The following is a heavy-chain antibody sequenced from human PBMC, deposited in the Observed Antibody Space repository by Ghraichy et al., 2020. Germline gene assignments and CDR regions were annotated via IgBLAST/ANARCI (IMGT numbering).Heavy chain of an antibody. V-gene: IGHV3-7*01. CDR3: AGGSDWLIVD. Sequence: GGSLRLSCAASGFTFSGYWMNWLRQAPGKGLEWVANIKQDGSEKHYMDSVEGRFTISRDNAKNSLFLQMHSLRAEDTAVYYCAGGSDWLIVDWGQGTLVSVSS. CDR2: IKQDGSEK. CDR1: GFTFSGYW. D-gene: IGHD3-9*01. J-gene: IGHJ4*02.